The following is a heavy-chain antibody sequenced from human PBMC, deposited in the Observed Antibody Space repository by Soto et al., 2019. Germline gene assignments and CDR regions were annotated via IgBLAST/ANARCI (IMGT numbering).Heavy chain of an antibody. V-gene: IGHV4-59*01. J-gene: IGHJ4*02. Sequence: SETLSLTCTVSGGSISSNYWTWIRQPPGKGLEWIGYVYNSGSTNYNPSLKSRVTISEDTSKSQFSMKVNSMTAADTAVYYCARYRREAVAGYTLDNWGQGMLVTVSS. CDR1: GGSISSNY. CDR2: VYNSGST. D-gene: IGHD6-13*01. CDR3: ARYRREAVAGYTLDN.